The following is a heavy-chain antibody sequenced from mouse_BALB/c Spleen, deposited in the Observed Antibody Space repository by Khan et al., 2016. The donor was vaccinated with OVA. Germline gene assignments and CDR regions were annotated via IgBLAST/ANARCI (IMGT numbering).Heavy chain of an antibody. D-gene: IGHD2-10*01. CDR2: IWSDGST. CDR1: GFSLTNYG. V-gene: IGHV2-6-1*01. CDR3: ARQPYYHYNIMDY. Sequence: QVQLKESGPGLVAPSQSLSITCTISGFSLTNYGVHWVRQPPGKGLEWLVVIWSDGSTTYNSALISRLTISNDNSKSQVFLKMNSLQTDDTAMYFCARQPYYHYNIMDYWGQGTSVTVSS. J-gene: IGHJ4*01.